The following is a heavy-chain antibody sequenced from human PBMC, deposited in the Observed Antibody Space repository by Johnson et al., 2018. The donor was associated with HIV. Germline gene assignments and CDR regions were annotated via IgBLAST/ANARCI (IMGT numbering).Heavy chain of an antibody. CDR1: GFTFSSYA. Sequence: VQLVESGGGVVQPGRSLRLSCAASGFTFSSYAMHWVRQAPGKGLEWVANIKQDGGEKYYVDSVKGRFTISRDNAKHSLYLQMNSLRAEDTAVYYCARAGYGGNYAFDIWGQGTMVTVSS. D-gene: IGHD4-23*01. CDR3: ARAGYGGNYAFDI. CDR2: IKQDGGEK. V-gene: IGHV3-7*03. J-gene: IGHJ3*02.